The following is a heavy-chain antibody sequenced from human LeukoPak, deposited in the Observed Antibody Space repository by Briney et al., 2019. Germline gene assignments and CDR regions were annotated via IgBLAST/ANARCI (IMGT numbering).Heavy chain of an antibody. CDR3: TSPRGYYLGY. J-gene: IGHJ4*02. D-gene: IGHD3-10*01. Sequence: PGGSLRLSCAASGFTFSGSAMHWVRQASGKGLEWVGRIRSKANSYATAYAASVRGRFTISREDSKNTAYLQMNSLKTEDTAVYYCTSPRGYYLGYWGQGTLVTVSS. V-gene: IGHV3-73*01. CDR2: IRSKANSYAT. CDR1: GFTFSGSA.